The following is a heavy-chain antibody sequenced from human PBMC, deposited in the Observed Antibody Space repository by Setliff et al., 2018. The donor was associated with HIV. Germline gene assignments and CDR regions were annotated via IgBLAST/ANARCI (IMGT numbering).Heavy chain of an antibody. J-gene: IGHJ4*02. Sequence: ASVKVSCKASGYTFTTYGISWVRQAPGHGLEWMGWMNPNSGNTGYAQKFQDRVALTRDTSTGTVYMELRSLRSEDTAVYYCARDRGGSWTFDHWGQGTLVTVSS. CDR3: ARDRGGSWTFDH. CDR1: GYTFTTYG. D-gene: IGHD2-15*01. V-gene: IGHV1-8*02. CDR2: MNPNSGNT.